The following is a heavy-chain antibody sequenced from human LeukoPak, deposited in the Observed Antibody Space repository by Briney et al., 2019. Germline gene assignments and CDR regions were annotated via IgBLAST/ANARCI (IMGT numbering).Heavy chain of an antibody. Sequence: GGSLRLSCAASGFTFSSYWMHWVRQAPGKGLVWVSRINSDGSSTSYADSVKGRFTISRDYAKNTLYLQMNSLRAEDTAVYYCARAVRGLIASDYWGQGTLVTVSS. CDR2: INSDGSST. D-gene: IGHD3-10*01. V-gene: IGHV3-74*01. CDR1: GFTFSSYW. CDR3: ARAVRGLIASDY. J-gene: IGHJ4*02.